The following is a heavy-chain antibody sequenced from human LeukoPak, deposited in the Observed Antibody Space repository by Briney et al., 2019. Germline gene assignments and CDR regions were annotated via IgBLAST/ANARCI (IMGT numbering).Heavy chain of an antibody. CDR2: INHSGST. J-gene: IGHJ4*02. CDR3: ARGRIAAAGRDY. CDR1: GGSFSGYY. D-gene: IGHD6-13*01. Sequence: SETLSLTCAVYGGSFSGYYWSWIRQPPGKGLEWIGEINHSGSTSYNPSLKSRVTISVDTSKNQFSLKLSSVTAADTAVYYCARGRIAAAGRDYWGQGTLVTVSS. V-gene: IGHV4-34*01.